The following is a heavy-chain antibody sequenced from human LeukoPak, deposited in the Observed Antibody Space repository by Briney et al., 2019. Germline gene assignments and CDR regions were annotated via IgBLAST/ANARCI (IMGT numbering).Heavy chain of an antibody. J-gene: IGHJ3*02. CDR2: IHHNGTR. CDR1: VGSISSGNW. V-gene: IGHV4-4*02. CDR3: ATAPILWGEGTMVTVSSGERVRGTIPQTSASDDFAI. D-gene: IGHD3-10*01. Sequence: PSGTLSLTCGVSVGSISSGNWWSWVRRSPGKGLDWIGVIHHNGTRNYNPSLKSRVTISADTFKNHFSLRLTSLTAADTAVYYCATAPILWGEGTMVTVSSGERVRGTIPQTSASDDFAIWGQGTVVTVSS.